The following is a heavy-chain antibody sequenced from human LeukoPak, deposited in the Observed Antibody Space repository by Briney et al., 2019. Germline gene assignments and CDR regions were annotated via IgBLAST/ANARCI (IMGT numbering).Heavy chain of an antibody. D-gene: IGHD2/OR15-2a*01. V-gene: IGHV4-30-4*01. CDR2: IYYSGST. CDR3: ARDKRTTGLDY. Sequence: PSETLSLTCTVSGGSISSGDYYWSWIRQPPGKGLEWIGYIYYSGSTYYNPSLKSRVTISVDTSKNQFSLKLSFVTAADTAVYYCARDKRTTGLDYWGQGTLVTVSS. J-gene: IGHJ4*02. CDR1: GGSISSGDYY.